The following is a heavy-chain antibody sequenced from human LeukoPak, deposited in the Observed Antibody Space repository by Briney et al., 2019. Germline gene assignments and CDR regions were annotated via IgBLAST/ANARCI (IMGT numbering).Heavy chain of an antibody. V-gene: IGHV4-39*01. CDR2: IYYSGST. D-gene: IGHD6-13*01. J-gene: IGHJ4*02. CDR3: ARQYGSTWYYFDY. Sequence: SETLSLTCTVSGGSISSSSYYWGWIRQPPGKGLEWIGSIYYSGSTYYNPSLKSRVTISVDTSKNQFSLKLSSVTAADTAVYYCARQYGSTWYYFDYWGQGTLVTVSS. CDR1: GGSISSSSYY.